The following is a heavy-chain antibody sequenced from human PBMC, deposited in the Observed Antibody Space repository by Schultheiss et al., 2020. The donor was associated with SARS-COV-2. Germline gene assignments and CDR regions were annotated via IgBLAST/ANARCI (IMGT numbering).Heavy chain of an antibody. J-gene: IGHJ5*02. CDR2: IYYSGST. D-gene: IGHD3-10*01. CDR3: AKGEGFGEGNWFDP. V-gene: IGHV4-59*01. Sequence: SETLSLTCTVSGGSISSYYWSWIRQHPGKGLEWIGYIYYSGSTYYNPSLKSRVTISVDTSKNQFSLKLSSVTAADTAVYYCAKGEGFGEGNWFDPWGQGTLVTVSS. CDR1: GGSISSYY.